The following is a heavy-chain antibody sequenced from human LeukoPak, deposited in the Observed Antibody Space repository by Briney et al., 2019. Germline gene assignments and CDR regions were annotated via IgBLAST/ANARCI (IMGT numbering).Heavy chain of an antibody. V-gene: IGHV3-30-3*01. CDR2: ISYDGSNK. D-gene: IGHD2-21*01. CDR1: GFTFSSYA. J-gene: IGHJ4*02. Sequence: GGSLRLSCAASGFTFSSYAMHWVRQAPGKGLEWVAVISYDGSNKYYADSVKGRFTISRDNSKNTLYLQMNSLRAEDTAVYYCAKNPYCGGDCYGSWSTYWGQGTLVTVSS. CDR3: AKNPYCGGDCYGSWSTY.